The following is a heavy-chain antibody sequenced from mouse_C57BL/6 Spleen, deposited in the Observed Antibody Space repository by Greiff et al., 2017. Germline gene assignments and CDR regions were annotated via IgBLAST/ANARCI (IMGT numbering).Heavy chain of an antibody. D-gene: IGHD3-3*01. Sequence: VQLQQSGPELVKPGASVKISCKASGYSFTSYYIHWVKQRPGQGLEWIGWIYPGSGNTKYNEKFKGKATLTADTSSSTAYMQLSSLTSEDSAVYYCARSGTEGPWFAYWGQGTLVTVSA. CDR3: ARSGTEGPWFAY. CDR2: IYPGSGNT. V-gene: IGHV1-66*01. J-gene: IGHJ3*01. CDR1: GYSFTSYY.